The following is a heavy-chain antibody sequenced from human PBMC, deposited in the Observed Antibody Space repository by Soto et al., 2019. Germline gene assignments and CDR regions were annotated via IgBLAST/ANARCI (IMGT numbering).Heavy chain of an antibody. CDR2: IWYNGTNK. CDR1: GFDFSSYG. CDR3: ARAGSAASGNPFNY. V-gene: IGHV3-33*08. D-gene: IGHD6-13*01. J-gene: IGHJ4*02. Sequence: QEQLVESGGGVVQPGRSLRLSCAASGFDFSSYGMHWVRQAPGKGLEWVAVIWYNGTNKYYADSVKGRFTIARDNSKNRLFLQSNSLRVDDTAMYYCARAGSAASGNPFNYWGQGTLVTVSS.